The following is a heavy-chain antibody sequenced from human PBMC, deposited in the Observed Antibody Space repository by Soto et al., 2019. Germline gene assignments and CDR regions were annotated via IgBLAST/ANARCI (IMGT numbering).Heavy chain of an antibody. CDR2: INHSGST. CDR3: ARGSSRGSTFDY. D-gene: IGHD3-16*01. Sequence: SETLSLTCAVYGGSFSGYYWSWIRQPPGKGLEWIGEINHSGSTNYNPSLKSRVTISVDTSKNQFSLKLSSVTAADTAVYYCARGSSRGSTFDYWGQGTLVTVSS. J-gene: IGHJ4*02. CDR1: GGSFSGYY. V-gene: IGHV4-34*01.